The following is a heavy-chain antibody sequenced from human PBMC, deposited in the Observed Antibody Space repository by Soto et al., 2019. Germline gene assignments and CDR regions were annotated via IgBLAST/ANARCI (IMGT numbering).Heavy chain of an antibody. J-gene: IGHJ2*01. CDR1: GFVFTTYG. CDR3: VRDPVALRNRVRVGYFNL. D-gene: IGHD1-26*01. CDR2: IWHDGSGT. V-gene: IGHV3-33*01. Sequence: XGSLRLSCSASGFVFTTYGMHWVRQAPGKGLEWVGVIWHDGSGTYYADALKGRFTISRDNSKNTLFLQMDSLTVEDTAVYYCVRDPVALRNRVRVGYFNLWGRGTQVTV.